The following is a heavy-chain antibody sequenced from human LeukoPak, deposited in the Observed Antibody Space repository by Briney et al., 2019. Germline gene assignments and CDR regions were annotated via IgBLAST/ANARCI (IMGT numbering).Heavy chain of an antibody. Sequence: SETLSLTCAVYGGSFSGYYWSWIRQPPGKGLEWIGEINHRGSTNYNPSLKSRVTISVDTSKNQFSLKLSSVTAADTAVYYCAREVENMTTVTTGDYWGQGTLVTVSS. CDR1: GGSFSGYY. D-gene: IGHD4-17*01. CDR3: AREVENMTTVTTGDY. V-gene: IGHV4-34*01. CDR2: INHRGST. J-gene: IGHJ4*02.